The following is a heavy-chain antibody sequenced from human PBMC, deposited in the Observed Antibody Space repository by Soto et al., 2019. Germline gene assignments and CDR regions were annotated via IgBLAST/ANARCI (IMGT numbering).Heavy chain of an antibody. Sequence: QVQLVQSGAEVKKPGSSVKVSCKASGGTFSTYTITWVRQAPGQGLEWMGRIIPIIGIINYAQKFQGRATISADKFTGTACMELTGLRSDDTAVYYCAGDPDSHYNDSHASSYPWGQGTLVTVSS. CDR1: GGTFSTYT. CDR2: IIPIIGII. D-gene: IGHD4-4*01. V-gene: IGHV1-69*08. CDR3: AGDPDSHYNDSHASSYP. J-gene: IGHJ5*02.